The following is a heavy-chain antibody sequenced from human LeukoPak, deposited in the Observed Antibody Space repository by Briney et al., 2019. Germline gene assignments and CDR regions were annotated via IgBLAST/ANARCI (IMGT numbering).Heavy chain of an antibody. CDR1: GFTFSSYG. CDR2: ISYDGSIT. J-gene: IGHJ4*02. Sequence: GGSLRLSCAASGFTFSSYGMHWVRQAPGKGLEWVAVISYDGSITYYADSVKGRFTISRDNSKNTLYLQMNSLRAEDTAVYYCAKGGDTSGYYYYFDYWGQGTLVTVSS. D-gene: IGHD3-22*01. V-gene: IGHV3-30*18. CDR3: AKGGDTSGYYYYFDY.